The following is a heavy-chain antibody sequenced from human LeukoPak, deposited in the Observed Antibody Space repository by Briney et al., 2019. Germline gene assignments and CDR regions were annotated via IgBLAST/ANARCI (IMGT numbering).Heavy chain of an antibody. D-gene: IGHD5-12*01. CDR3: ARDRMATTYYFDY. J-gene: IGHJ4*02. CDR1: GGSISSGSYY. CDR2: IYTSGST. Sequence: SETLSLTCTVSGGSISSGSYYWSWIRQPAGKGLEWIGRIYTSGSTNYNPSLKSRVTISVDTSKNQFSLKLSSVTAADTAVYYCARDRMATTYYFDYWGQGTLVTVSS. V-gene: IGHV4-61*02.